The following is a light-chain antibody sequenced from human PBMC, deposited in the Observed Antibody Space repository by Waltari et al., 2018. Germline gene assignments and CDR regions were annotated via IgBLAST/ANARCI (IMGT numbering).Light chain of an antibody. Sequence: QSALTQPASVSGSPGQSITIPRTGASSHIGGYTLVPWYQQPPGNAPKLMVYDVFYRPSGVSNRFSASKSGNTASLTISGLQAEDEADYYCCSYAGSYTWVFGGGTKLTVL. V-gene: IGLV2-23*02. CDR3: CSYAGSYTWV. CDR1: SSHIGGYTL. J-gene: IGLJ3*02. CDR2: DVF.